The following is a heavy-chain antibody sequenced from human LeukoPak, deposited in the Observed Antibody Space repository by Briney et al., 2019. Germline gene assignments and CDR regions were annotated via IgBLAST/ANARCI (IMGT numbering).Heavy chain of an antibody. CDR1: GDSVSRSDSY. V-gene: IGHV4-39*07. D-gene: IGHD1-20*01. CDR3: ASTISLTGTITS. Sequence: SETLSLTCSVSGDSVSRSDSYWDWIRQPPGKGLEWIGSIYHSGSTYYNPSLKSRVTISVDTSKNQFSLKLSSVTAADTAVYYCASTISLTGTITSWGQGTLVTVSS. J-gene: IGHJ5*02. CDR2: IYHSGST.